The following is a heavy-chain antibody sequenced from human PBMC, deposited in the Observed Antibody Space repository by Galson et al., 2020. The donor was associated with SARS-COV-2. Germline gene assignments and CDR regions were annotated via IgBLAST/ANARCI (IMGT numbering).Heavy chain of an antibody. D-gene: IGHD4-17*01. CDR1: GFTFSSYS. J-gene: IGHJ4*02. CDR2: ISSSSSYI. CDR3: AKDNRSGDYGDEFDY. Sequence: GGSLRLSCAASGFTFSSYSMNWVRQAPGKGLEWVSSISSSSSYIYYADSVKGRFTISRDNAKNSLYLQMNSLRAEDTAVYYCAKDNRSGDYGDEFDYWGQGTLVTVSS. V-gene: IGHV3-21*04.